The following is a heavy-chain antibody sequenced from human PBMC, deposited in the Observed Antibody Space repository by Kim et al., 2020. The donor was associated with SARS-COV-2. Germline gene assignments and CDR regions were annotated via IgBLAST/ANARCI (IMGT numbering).Heavy chain of an antibody. J-gene: IGHJ6*04. Sequence: GGSLRLSCAASGFTFSSYGMHWVRQAPGKGLEWVAVISYDGSNKYYADSVKGRFTISRDNSKNTLYLQMNSLRAEDTAVSYCAKDQERYYGMDVWGKGTT. CDR2: ISYDGSNK. CDR3: AKDQERYYGMDV. CDR1: GFTFSSYG. D-gene: IGHD1-1*01. V-gene: IGHV3-30*18.